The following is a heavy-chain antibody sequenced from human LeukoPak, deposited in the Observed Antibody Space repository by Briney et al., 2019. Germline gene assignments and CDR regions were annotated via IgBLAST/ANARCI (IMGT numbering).Heavy chain of an antibody. D-gene: IGHD6-19*01. CDR3: VRGGIQVSGIDEIDY. V-gene: IGHV3-13*01. J-gene: IGHJ4*02. Sequence: GGSLRLSCAASGFTFRSYDMHWVRQVTGKGLEWVSAVGISGDTYYARSVKGRFTISRENAKNSLYLQMNSLTAGDTAVYYCVRGGIQVSGIDEIDYWGQGTLVTVSS. CDR2: VGISGDT. CDR1: GFTFRSYD.